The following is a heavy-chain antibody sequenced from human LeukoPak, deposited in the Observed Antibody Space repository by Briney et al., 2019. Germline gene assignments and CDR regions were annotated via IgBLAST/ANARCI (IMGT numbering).Heavy chain of an antibody. CDR1: GGSISSGGYY. Sequence: SETLSLTCTVSGGSISSGGYYWSWIRQHPGKGLEWLGYIYYSGSTYYNPSLKSRVTISVDTSKNQFSLKLSSVTAADTAVYYCARAPSSTSAYFDYWGQGTLVTVSS. D-gene: IGHD2-2*01. J-gene: IGHJ4*02. CDR2: IYYSGST. CDR3: ARAPSSTSAYFDY. V-gene: IGHV4-31*03.